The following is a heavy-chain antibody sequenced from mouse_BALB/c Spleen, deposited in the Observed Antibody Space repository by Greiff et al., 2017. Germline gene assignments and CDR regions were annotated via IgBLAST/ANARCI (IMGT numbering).Heavy chain of an antibody. CDR2: IWSGGST. CDR3: ARGNRYDGGDY. V-gene: IGHV2-2*02. CDR1: GFSLTSYG. D-gene: IGHD2-14*01. J-gene: IGHJ4*01. Sequence: VQLKESGPDLVQPSQSLSITCTVSGFSLTSYGVHWVRQSPGKGLEWLGVIWSGGSTDYNAAFISRLSISKDNSKSQVFFKMNSLQANDTAIYYCARGNRYDGGDYWGQGTSVTVSS.